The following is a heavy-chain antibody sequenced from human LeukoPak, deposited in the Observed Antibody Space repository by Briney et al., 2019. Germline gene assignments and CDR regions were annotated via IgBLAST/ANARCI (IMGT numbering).Heavy chain of an antibody. Sequence: PSETLSLTCAVSGGSIDSGAYSWSWIRQPPGKGLEWIAYMYHSGASYSNPSLKSRVTISLDRSKNQVSLKVSSVTAADTAIYYCARSPTPTVTTSAGPFDFWGQGTMVTVS. CDR2: MYHSGAS. CDR3: ARSPTPTVTTSAGPFDF. D-gene: IGHD4-17*01. V-gene: IGHV4-30-2*01. J-gene: IGHJ3*01. CDR1: GGSIDSGAYS.